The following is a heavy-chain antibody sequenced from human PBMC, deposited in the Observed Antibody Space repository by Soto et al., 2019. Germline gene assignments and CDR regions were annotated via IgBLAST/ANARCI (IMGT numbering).Heavy chain of an antibody. Sequence: SVKVSCKASGGTFSSYAISWVRQAPGQGLEWMGGIIPIFGTANYAQKFQGRVTITADESTSTAYMELSSLRSEDTAVYYCARDAYYYDSSSAYWGQGTLVTVSS. D-gene: IGHD3-22*01. CDR1: GGTFSSYA. J-gene: IGHJ4*02. V-gene: IGHV1-69*13. CDR2: IIPIFGTA. CDR3: ARDAYYYDSSSAY.